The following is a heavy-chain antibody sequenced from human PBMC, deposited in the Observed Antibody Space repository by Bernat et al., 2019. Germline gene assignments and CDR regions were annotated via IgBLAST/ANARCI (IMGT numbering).Heavy chain of an antibody. CDR2: LSGSGDST. D-gene: IGHD6-19*01. Sequence: EVYLLESGGGLVQPGGSLRLSCAASGFTFSGSAMNWVRQAPGKGLEWVSSLSGSGDSTSYADSVKGRFSISRDNSKNTLYLQMNSLRAEDTAVYYCAKGDSSGWYYGGGFDYWGQGTLVTVSS. V-gene: IGHV3-23*01. CDR3: AKGDSSGWYYGGGFDY. CDR1: GFTFSGSA. J-gene: IGHJ4*02.